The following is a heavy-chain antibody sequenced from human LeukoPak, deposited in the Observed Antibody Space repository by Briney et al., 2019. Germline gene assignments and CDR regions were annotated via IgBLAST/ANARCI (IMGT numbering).Heavy chain of an antibody. CDR1: GYTFTGYY. Sequence: ASVKVSCKASGYTFTGYYIHWVRQAPGQGLEWMGWINPNSGGTNYAQKFQGRVTMTRDTSISTAYMELSRLRSDDTAVYYCARDPYYYDSSGYVDYWGQGTLVTVSS. CDR2: INPNSGGT. CDR3: ARDPYYYDSSGYVDY. J-gene: IGHJ4*02. D-gene: IGHD3-22*01. V-gene: IGHV1-2*02.